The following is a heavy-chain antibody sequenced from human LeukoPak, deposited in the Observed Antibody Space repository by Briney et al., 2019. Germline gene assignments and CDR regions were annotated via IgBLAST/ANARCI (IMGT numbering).Heavy chain of an antibody. CDR1: GYTFTGYY. J-gene: IGHJ3*02. V-gene: IGHV1-2*06. Sequence: ASVKVSCKASGYTFTGYYMNWVRQAPGQGLEWLGRINPNIGGTNFAQSFQGRVTMTRDTSITTAYMELSRLRSDDTAVYYCARVGDGLNDAFDIWGQGTMVTVSS. CDR3: ARVGDGLNDAFDI. CDR2: INPNIGGT. D-gene: IGHD5-24*01.